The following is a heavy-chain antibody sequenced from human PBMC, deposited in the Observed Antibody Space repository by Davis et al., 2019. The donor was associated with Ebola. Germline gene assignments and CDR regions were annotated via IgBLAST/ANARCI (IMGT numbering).Heavy chain of an antibody. J-gene: IGHJ6*02. Sequence: ASVKVSCKASGYTFTSYDINWVRQATGQGLEWMGWMNPNRGNTGYAQKFQGRVTMTRNTSISTAYMELSSLRSEDTDVYYCAGIYGDYYYYYGMDVWGQGTTVTVSS. D-gene: IGHD4-17*01. CDR1: GYTFTSYD. CDR3: AGIYGDYYYYYGMDV. CDR2: MNPNRGNT. V-gene: IGHV1-8*01.